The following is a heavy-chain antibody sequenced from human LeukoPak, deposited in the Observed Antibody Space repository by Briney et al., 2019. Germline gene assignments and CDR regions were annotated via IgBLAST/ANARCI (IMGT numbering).Heavy chain of an antibody. J-gene: IGHJ4*02. CDR3: ARGVGATSLWGSLGYYFDY. D-gene: IGHD1-26*01. CDR1: GFTVSSNY. Sequence: GGSLRLSCAASGFTVSSNYMSWVRQAPGKGLEWVSVIYSGGSTYYADSVKGRFTISRDNAKNSLYLQMNSLRAEDTAVYYCARGVGATSLWGSLGYYFDYWGQGTLVTVSS. V-gene: IGHV3-66*01. CDR2: IYSGGST.